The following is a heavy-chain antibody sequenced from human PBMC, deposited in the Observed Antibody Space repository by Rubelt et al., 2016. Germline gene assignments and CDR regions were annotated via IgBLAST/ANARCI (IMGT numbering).Heavy chain of an antibody. CDR2: MNPNSGNT. Sequence: QVQLVQSGAEVKKPGASVKVSCKASGYTFTSYDINWARQATGQGLEWMGWMNPNSGNTGYAQKFQGRVTMTRNTSISTAYMELSSLRAEDTAVYYCARLSITIFGVVVYYYGMDVWGQGTTVTVSS. CDR3: ARLSITIFGVVVYYYGMDV. CDR1: GYTFTSYD. D-gene: IGHD3-3*01. J-gene: IGHJ6*02. V-gene: IGHV1-8*01.